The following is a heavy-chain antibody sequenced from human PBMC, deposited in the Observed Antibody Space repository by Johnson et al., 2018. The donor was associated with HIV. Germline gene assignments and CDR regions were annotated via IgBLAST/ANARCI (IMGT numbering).Heavy chain of an antibody. CDR3: ARGPLIVGASHAFDI. CDR1: GFTFSSYD. Sequence: VQLVESGGGVVQPGGSLRLSCAASGFTFSSYDMHWVRQATGKGLEWVSAIGTAGDTYYPGSVKGRFTISRENAKNSLYLQMNSLRAGDTAVYYCARGPLIVGASHAFDIWGQGTMVTVSS. J-gene: IGHJ3*02. D-gene: IGHD1-26*01. CDR2: IGTAGDT. V-gene: IGHV3-13*01.